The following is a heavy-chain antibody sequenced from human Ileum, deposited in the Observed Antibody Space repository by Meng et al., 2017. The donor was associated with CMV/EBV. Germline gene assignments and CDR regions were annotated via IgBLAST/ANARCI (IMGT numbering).Heavy chain of an antibody. D-gene: IGHD6-6*01. CDR1: GITFSNFR. CDR2: ISDDGHNT. J-gene: IGHJ5*02. Sequence: GESLKISCAASGITFSNFRMVWVRQAPGKGLEWVADISDDGHNTNYAESVRGRFVISRDNAKRTVYVQMNSLRANDTSVYFCARMNVAGRRGGWFDPWGQGTLVTVSS. V-gene: IGHV3-74*01. CDR3: ARMNVAGRRGGWFDP.